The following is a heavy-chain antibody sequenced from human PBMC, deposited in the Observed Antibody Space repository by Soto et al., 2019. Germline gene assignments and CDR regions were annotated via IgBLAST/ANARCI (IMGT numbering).Heavy chain of an antibody. CDR1: GFTFSGHW. Sequence: EVQLVESGGGLVQPGGSLRLSCVASGFTFSGHWMSWVRQAPGKGLEWVANIKQDGSEEHYVDAVKGRFAVSRDNAENSLHLQMNSLRAEDTAVYYCARVVGATNTLHCWGQATLVTVSS. CDR2: IKQDGSEE. J-gene: IGHJ4*02. D-gene: IGHD1-26*01. CDR3: ARVVGATNTLHC. V-gene: IGHV3-7*01.